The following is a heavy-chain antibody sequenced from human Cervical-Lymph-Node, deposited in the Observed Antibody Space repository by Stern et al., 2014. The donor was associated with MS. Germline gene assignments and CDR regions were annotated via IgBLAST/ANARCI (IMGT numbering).Heavy chain of an antibody. D-gene: IGHD3/OR15-3a*01. CDR1: GYTFTSHY. CDR3: ASGTGSKRPTGNY. J-gene: IGHJ4*02. V-gene: IGHV1-46*01. CDR2: INPSGDSA. Sequence: QVQLVQSGAEVKKPGASVKVSCKASGYTFTSHYMHWVRQAPGQGLELVGIINPSGDSASYAQKCQGRVTMTRDTSASTVYMELSSLRSEDTAVYYCASGTGSKRPTGNYWGQGTLVTVSS.